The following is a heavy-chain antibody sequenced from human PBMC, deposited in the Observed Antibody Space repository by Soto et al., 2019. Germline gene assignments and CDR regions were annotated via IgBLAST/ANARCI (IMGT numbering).Heavy chain of an antibody. CDR3: ARQESLALAGIDH. CDR2: IYPGDFDT. V-gene: IGHV5-51*01. CDR1: GYSFTSYW. J-gene: IGHJ4*02. Sequence: GESLKISCKGSGYSFTSYWIGWVRQLPGKGLEWMGIIYPGDFDTRYSPSFQGQVTISADKISNTAYLQWSSLKASDSAIYYCARQESLALAGIDHWGQGTLVTAPQ. D-gene: IGHD6-19*01.